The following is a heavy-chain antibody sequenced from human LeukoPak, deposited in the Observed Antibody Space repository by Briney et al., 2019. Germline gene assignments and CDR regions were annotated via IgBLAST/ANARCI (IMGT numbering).Heavy chain of an antibody. D-gene: IGHD1-26*01. CDR3: TGPTRSGSYEPNAFDI. V-gene: IGHV3-73*01. J-gene: IGHJ3*02. CDR1: GFTFSGSA. CDR2: IRSKTNSYAT. Sequence: GGSLRLSCAASGFTFSGSAMHWVRQASGKGLEWVGRIRSKTNSYATVYAASVKGRFTISRDDSKNTAYLQMNSLKTEDTAVYYCTGPTRSGSYEPNAFDIWGQGTMVTVSS.